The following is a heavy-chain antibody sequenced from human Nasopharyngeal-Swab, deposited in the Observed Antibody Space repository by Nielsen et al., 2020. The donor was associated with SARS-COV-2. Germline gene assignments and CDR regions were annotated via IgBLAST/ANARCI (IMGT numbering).Heavy chain of an antibody. J-gene: IGHJ4*02. CDR2: IYYSGST. CDR3: ARGYSGSASLDY. D-gene: IGHD1-26*01. V-gene: IGHV4-61*05. Sequence: GSLRLSCTVSGGSISSSSYYWGWIRQPPGKGLEWIGYIYYSGSTNYNPSLKSRVTISVDTSKNQFSLKLSSVTAADTAVYYCARGYSGSASLDYWGQGTLVTVSS. CDR1: GGSISSSSYY.